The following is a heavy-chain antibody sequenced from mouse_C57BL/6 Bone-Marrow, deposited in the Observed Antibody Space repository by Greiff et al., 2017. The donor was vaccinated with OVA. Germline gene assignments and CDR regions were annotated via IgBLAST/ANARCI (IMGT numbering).Heavy chain of an antibody. CDR3: TGYGSSFWYFDV. Sequence: EVQLQQSGTVLARPGASVKMSCKTSGYTFTSYWMHWVKQRPGQGLEWIGAIYPGNSDTSYNEKFKGKAKLTAVTSASTAYMELSSLTNEDSAVYYGTGYGSSFWYFDVWGTGTTVTVSS. V-gene: IGHV1-5*01. J-gene: IGHJ1*03. CDR1: GYTFTSYW. CDR2: IYPGNSDT. D-gene: IGHD1-1*01.